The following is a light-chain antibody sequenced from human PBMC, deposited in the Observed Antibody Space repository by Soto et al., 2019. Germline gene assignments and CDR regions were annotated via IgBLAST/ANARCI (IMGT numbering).Light chain of an antibody. V-gene: IGKV3-11*01. CDR3: QQRSNWPPLIT. CDR1: QGVSSY. CDR2: DAS. J-gene: IGKJ3*01. Sequence: EIVLTQSPATLSLSPGERATLSCRASQGVSSYLAWYQQKPGQAPRLLIYDASNRATGIPARFSGSGSGTDFTLTISSLEPEDFAVYYCQQRSNWPPLITFGPGTKVDIK.